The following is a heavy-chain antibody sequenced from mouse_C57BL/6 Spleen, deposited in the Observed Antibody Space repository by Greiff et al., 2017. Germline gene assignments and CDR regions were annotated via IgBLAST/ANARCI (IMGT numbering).Heavy chain of an antibody. Sequence: QVQLQQPGAELVRPGTSVKLSCKASGYTFTSYWLHWVKQRPGQGLEWIGVIDPSDSYTNYNQKFKGKATLTVDTSSSTAYMQLSSLTSEASAVCYCARRVTAYFDYWGQGTTLTVSS. V-gene: IGHV1-59*01. CDR1: GYTFTSYW. D-gene: IGHD2-12*01. CDR3: ARRVTAYFDY. J-gene: IGHJ2*01. CDR2: IDPSDSYT.